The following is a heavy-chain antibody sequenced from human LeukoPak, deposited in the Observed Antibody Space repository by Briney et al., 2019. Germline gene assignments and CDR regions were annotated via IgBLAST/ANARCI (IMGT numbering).Heavy chain of an antibody. CDR2: ISGSGGST. J-gene: IGHJ3*02. D-gene: IGHD6-19*01. V-gene: IGHV3-23*01. Sequence: GGSLRLSCAASGFTFSSYAMSWVRQAPGKGLEWVSAISGSGGSTYYADSVKGRFTISRDNSKNTLYLQMNSLRAEDTAVYYCARDGWLPDAFDIWGQGTMVTVSS. CDR3: ARDGWLPDAFDI. CDR1: GFTFSSYA.